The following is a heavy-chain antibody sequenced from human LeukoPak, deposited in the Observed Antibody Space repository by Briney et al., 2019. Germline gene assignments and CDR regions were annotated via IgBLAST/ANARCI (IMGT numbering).Heavy chain of an antibody. J-gene: IGHJ4*02. V-gene: IGHV3-21*01. Sequence: GGSLRLSCAASEFTFSSYSMNWVRQAPGKGLEWVSSISSSSSYIYYADSVKGRFTISRDNAKNSLYLQMNSLRAEDTAVYYCARSVVPAAFDYWGQGTLVTVSS. CDR2: ISSSSSYI. D-gene: IGHD2-2*01. CDR3: ARSVVPAAFDY. CDR1: EFTFSSYS.